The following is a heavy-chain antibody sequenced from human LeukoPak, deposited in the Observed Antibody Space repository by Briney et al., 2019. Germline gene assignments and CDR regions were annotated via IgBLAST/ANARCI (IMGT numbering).Heavy chain of an antibody. Sequence: PGGSLRLSCAASGFTFSSYSMNWVRQAPGKGLEWVSSISSSSSYIYYADSVKGRFTISRDNAKNSLYLQMNSLRAEDTAVYYCARGGSSWPPLKYWGQGTLVTVSS. V-gene: IGHV3-21*01. D-gene: IGHD6-13*01. CDR1: GFTFSSYS. CDR3: ARGGSSWPPLKY. CDR2: ISSSSSYI. J-gene: IGHJ4*02.